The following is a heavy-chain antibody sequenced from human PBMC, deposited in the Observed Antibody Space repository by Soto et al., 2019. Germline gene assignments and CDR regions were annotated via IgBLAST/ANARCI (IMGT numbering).Heavy chain of an antibody. Sequence: GASMKVSCKASGGTFSSYAISWVRQAPGQGLEWMGGIIPIFGTANYAQKFQGRVTITADESTSTAYMELSSLRSEDTAVYYCARSSDDFWSGYYLPNYYYYYGMDVWGQGTTVTVSS. CDR1: GGTFSSYA. CDR3: ARSSDDFWSGYYLPNYYYYYGMDV. CDR2: IIPIFGTA. V-gene: IGHV1-69*13. J-gene: IGHJ6*02. D-gene: IGHD3-3*01.